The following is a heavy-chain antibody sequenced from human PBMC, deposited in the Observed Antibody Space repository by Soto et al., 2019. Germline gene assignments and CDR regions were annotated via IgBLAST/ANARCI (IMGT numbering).Heavy chain of an antibody. D-gene: IGHD2-21*01. CDR2: IYYSGST. J-gene: IGHJ4*02. CDR1: GGSISSGGYY. V-gene: IGHV4-31*03. CDR3: ARFRGDLADPDYFDY. Sequence: PSETLSLTCTVSGGSISSGGYYWSWIRQHPGKGLEWIGYIYYSGSTYYNPSLKSRVTISVDTSKNQFSLKLSSVTAADTAVYYCARFRGDLADPDYFDYWGQGTLVTVSS.